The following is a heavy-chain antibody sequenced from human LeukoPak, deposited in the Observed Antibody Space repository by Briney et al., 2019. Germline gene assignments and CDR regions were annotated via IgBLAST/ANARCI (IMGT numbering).Heavy chain of an antibody. CDR2: MNPNSGNT. CDR1: GYTFTSYD. V-gene: IGHV1-8*01. D-gene: IGHD3-3*01. CDR3: ARSKKTYYDFWSGSQYYYYGMDV. Sequence: ASVKVSCKASGYTFTSYDINWVRQATGQGLEWMGWMNPNSGNTGYAQKFQGRVTMTRNTSISTAYMEPSSLRSEDTAVYYCARSKKTYYDFWSGSQYYYYGMDVWGQGTTVTVSS. J-gene: IGHJ6*02.